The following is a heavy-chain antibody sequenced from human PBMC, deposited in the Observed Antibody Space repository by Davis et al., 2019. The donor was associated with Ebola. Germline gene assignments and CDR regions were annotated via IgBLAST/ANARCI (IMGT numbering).Heavy chain of an antibody. CDR1: VITFSSYA. V-gene: IGHV3-23*01. CDR2: ISGSGGST. Sequence: GESLKISCTDSVITFSSYAMSWVRQAPGKGLEWVSAISGSGGSTYYADSVKGRFTISRDNSKNTLYLQMNSLRAEDTAVYYCAKGGVVMKNWGYFDYWGQGTLVTVSS. CDR3: AKGGVVMKNWGYFDY. J-gene: IGHJ4*02. D-gene: IGHD2-21*01.